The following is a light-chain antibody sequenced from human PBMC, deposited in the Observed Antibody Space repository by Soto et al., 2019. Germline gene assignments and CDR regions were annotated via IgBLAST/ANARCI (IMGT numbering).Light chain of an antibody. J-gene: IGKJ5*01. CDR3: QHYAGGSRIT. CDR1: QSVSSR. V-gene: IGKV3-20*01. CDR2: GAS. Sequence: EIVMTQSPGTLSLSPGERATLSFRASQSVSSRLAWYQQKPGQAPRLPISGASSRATGIPDRFSGSGFGTDFTLTISRLEPEDFALYYCQHYAGGSRITFGQGTRLEIK.